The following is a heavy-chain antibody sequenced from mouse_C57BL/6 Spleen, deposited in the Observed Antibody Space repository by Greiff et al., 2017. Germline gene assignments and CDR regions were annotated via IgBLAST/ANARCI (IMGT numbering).Heavy chain of an antibody. J-gene: IGHJ1*03. CDR2: INPSNGGT. Sequence: QVQLQQSGTELVKPGASVQLSCKASGYTFTSYWMHWVKQRPGQGLEWIGNINPSNGGTNYNEKFKSKATLTVDKSSSTAYMQLSSLTSEDSAVYYCANYSNHERYFDVWGTGTTVTVSS. D-gene: IGHD2-5*01. CDR1: GYTFTSYW. CDR3: ANYSNHERYFDV. V-gene: IGHV1-53*01.